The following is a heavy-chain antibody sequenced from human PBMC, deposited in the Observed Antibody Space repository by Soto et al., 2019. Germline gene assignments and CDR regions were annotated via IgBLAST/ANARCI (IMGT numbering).Heavy chain of an antibody. CDR3: ARVDGDSSGYYYVNWFDP. CDR1: GGSISGGGYS. Sequence: QLQLQESGSGLVKPSQTLSLTCAVSGGSISGGGYSWSWIRQPPGKGLEWIGYIYHSGSTYYNPSLKSRVTISVDRSKNQFSLKLSSVTAADTAVYYCARVDGDSSGYYYVNWFDPWGQGTLVTVSS. D-gene: IGHD3-22*01. CDR2: IYHSGST. V-gene: IGHV4-30-2*01. J-gene: IGHJ5*02.